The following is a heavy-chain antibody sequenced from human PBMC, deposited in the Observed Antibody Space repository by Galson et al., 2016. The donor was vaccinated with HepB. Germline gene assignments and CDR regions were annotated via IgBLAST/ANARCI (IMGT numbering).Heavy chain of an antibody. CDR2: ISGGSNYI. V-gene: IGHV3-21*01. Sequence: LRLSCAASGFKFSSYSMNWVRQAPGQGLEWVSSISGGSNYIDYSDSVEGRFTVSRDNTRNSLYLQMNSLRAEDTAVYYCARHNYGDYGPPFDHWGQGTLATVSS. CDR3: ARHNYGDYGPPFDH. J-gene: IGHJ4*02. CDR1: GFKFSSYS. D-gene: IGHD4-17*01.